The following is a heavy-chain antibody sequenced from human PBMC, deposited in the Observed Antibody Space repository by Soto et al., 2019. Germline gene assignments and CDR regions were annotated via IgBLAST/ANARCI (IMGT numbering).Heavy chain of an antibody. D-gene: IGHD6-19*01. Sequence: EVPLVESGGGLVQPGGSLRLSCAASGFTFPTYSMNWVRQAPGKGLEWLSYISSSPTTIYYADSVKGRFTISRDNAKNSLFLQMNSPRPEDTAVYYCVRGVRTGYTSGWYVSFWGQGTLVTVSS. CDR2: ISSSPTTI. CDR1: GFTFPTYS. J-gene: IGHJ4*02. CDR3: VRGVRTGYTSGWYVSF. V-gene: IGHV3-48*01.